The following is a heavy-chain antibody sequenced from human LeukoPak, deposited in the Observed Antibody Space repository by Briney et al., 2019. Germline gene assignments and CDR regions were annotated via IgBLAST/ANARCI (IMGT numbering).Heavy chain of an antibody. CDR1: GFTFSSSA. V-gene: IGHV3-64D*06. CDR3: AKVGNGAAVGIVDY. Sequence: GGSLRLSCPASGFTFSSSAMYWVRQAPGKGLEYVSAFSSDGSSTFYADSVKGRFTISRDNSKNMLYLQMSSLRADDTAVYYCAKVGNGAAVGIVDYWGQGTLVTVSS. CDR2: FSSDGSST. J-gene: IGHJ4*02. D-gene: IGHD6-13*01.